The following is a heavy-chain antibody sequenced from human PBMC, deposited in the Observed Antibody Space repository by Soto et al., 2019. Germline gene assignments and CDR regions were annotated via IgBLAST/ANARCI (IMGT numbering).Heavy chain of an antibody. CDR1: VFTFSSYS. CDR3: ARARMITFGGVIANDAFDI. J-gene: IGHJ3*02. CDR2: ISSSSSYI. V-gene: IGHV3-21*01. D-gene: IGHD3-16*02. Sequence: PGGSLRLSGAASVFTFSSYSMHWVRQAPGKGLDWVSSISSSSSYIYYADSVKGRFTISRDNAKNSLYLQMNSLRAEDTAVYYCARARMITFGGVIANDAFDIWGQGTMVTVSS.